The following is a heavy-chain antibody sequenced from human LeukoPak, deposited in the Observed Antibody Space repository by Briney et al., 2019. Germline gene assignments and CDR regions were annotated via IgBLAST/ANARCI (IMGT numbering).Heavy chain of an antibody. CDR2: INNDGSSA. Sequence: GGSLRLSCAASGFTFSDYWMHWVRQVPGKGLVYVSRINNDGSSANYADSAKGRFTISRDNAKNTLYLQMNSLTAEDTAVYYCARVKNYYDSSGYYGLYYFDYWGQGTLVTVSS. CDR3: ARVKNYYDSSGYYGLYYFDY. J-gene: IGHJ4*02. D-gene: IGHD3-22*01. CDR1: GFTFSDYW. V-gene: IGHV3-74*01.